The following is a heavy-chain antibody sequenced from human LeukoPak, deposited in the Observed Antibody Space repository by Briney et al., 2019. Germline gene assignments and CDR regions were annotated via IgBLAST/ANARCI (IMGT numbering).Heavy chain of an antibody. Sequence: PGGSLRLSCAASGFTFSSYWMHWVRQPPGKGLVWVSRIKNDGSTTTYAASVKGRFTISRDNSRNTLYLQMNNLRAEDTAVYYCTKGGEWLVASAYYYYYMDVWGKGTTVTISS. CDR2: IKNDGSTT. CDR3: TKGGEWLVASAYYYYYMDV. D-gene: IGHD6-19*01. CDR1: GFTFSSYW. V-gene: IGHV3-74*01. J-gene: IGHJ6*03.